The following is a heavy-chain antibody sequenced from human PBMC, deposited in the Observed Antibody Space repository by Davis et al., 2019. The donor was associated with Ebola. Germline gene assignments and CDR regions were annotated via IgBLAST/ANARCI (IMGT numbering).Heavy chain of an antibody. D-gene: IGHD2-2*01. V-gene: IGHV3-21*01. J-gene: IGHJ6*02. CDR1: GFTFSSYS. Sequence: GGSLRLSCAASGFTFSSYSMNWVRQAPGKGLEWVSSISSSSSYIYYADSVKGRFTISRDNAKNSLYLQMNSLRAEDTAVYYCARVSSSDIVLVPAVDYYGMDVWGQGTTVTVSS. CDR3: ARVSSSDIVLVPAVDYYGMDV. CDR2: ISSSSSYI.